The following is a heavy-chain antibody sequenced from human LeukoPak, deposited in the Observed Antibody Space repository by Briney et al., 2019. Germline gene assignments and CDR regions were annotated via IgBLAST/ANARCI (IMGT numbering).Heavy chain of an antibody. V-gene: IGHV1-69*13. CDR1: GGTFSSYA. CDR3: ARTHGWIHLRARYFDY. D-gene: IGHD5-24*01. Sequence: SVKVSCKASGGTFSSYAISWVRQAPGQGLEWMGGIIPILGTANYAQKFQGRVTITADESTSTAYMELSSLRSEDTAVYFCARTHGWIHLRARYFDYWGQGTLVTVSS. J-gene: IGHJ4*02. CDR2: IIPILGTA.